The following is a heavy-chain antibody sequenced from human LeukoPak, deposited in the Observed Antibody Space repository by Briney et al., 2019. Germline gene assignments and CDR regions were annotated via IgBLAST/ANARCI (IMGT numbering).Heavy chain of an antibody. CDR1: GFSLRTTGMC. CDR2: IDWDDDK. V-gene: IGHV2-70*11. Sequence: SGPALVKYTHTLTLTCTFSGFSLRTTGMCVSWIRQPPGKALEWLARIDWDDDKYYSTSLRTRLTISKDASKNQVVLTMTNMDPVDTATYYCARIPGYDSRGYYYFDYWGQGNLVTVSS. D-gene: IGHD3-22*01. J-gene: IGHJ4*02. CDR3: ARIPGYDSRGYYYFDY.